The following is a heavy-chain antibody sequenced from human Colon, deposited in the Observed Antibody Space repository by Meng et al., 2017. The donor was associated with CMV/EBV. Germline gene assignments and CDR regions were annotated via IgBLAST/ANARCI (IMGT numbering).Heavy chain of an antibody. J-gene: IGHJ4*02. Sequence: QLQPIQPWTEVKKPGASVKVSCKTSGYTFTAKHLHWVRHAPGQGLEWMGWIYPQNGGTYFAQKFQGRVTMTSDTSISTAYMELSSLTSDDTAIYYCIKEDWYFDFWGQGTLVTVSS. CDR1: GYTFTAKH. CDR2: IYPQNGGT. CDR3: IKEDWYFDF. D-gene: IGHD2-21*01. V-gene: IGHV1-2*02.